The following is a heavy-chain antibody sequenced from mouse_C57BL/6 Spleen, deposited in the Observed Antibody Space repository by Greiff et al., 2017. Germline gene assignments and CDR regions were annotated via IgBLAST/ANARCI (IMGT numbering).Heavy chain of an antibody. D-gene: IGHD1-1*02. J-gene: IGHJ4*01. Sequence: QVQLKQSGAELARPGASVKLSCKASGYTFTSYGISWVKQRTGQGLEWIGEIYPRSGNTYYNEKFKGKATLTADKSSSTAYMELRSLTSEDSAVYFCARCGSYPVYAMDYWGQGTSVTVSS. CDR2: IYPRSGNT. CDR1: GYTFTSYG. CDR3: ARCGSYPVYAMDY. V-gene: IGHV1-81*01.